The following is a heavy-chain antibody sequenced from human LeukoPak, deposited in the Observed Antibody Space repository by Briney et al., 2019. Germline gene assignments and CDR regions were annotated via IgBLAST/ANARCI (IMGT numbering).Heavy chain of an antibody. D-gene: IGHD4-17*01. J-gene: IGHJ4*02. Sequence: SETLSLTCTVSGGSISSYYWSWIRQPPGKGLEWIGYIYYSGSTNYNPSLKSRVTISIDTSKNQFSLKLSSVTAADTAVYYCARLHDYGDYGYFDYWGQGTLVTVSS. CDR1: GGSISSYY. CDR3: ARLHDYGDYGYFDY. V-gene: IGHV4-59*01. CDR2: IYYSGST.